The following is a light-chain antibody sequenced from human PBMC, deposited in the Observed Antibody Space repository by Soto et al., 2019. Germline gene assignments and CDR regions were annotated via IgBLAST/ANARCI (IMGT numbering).Light chain of an antibody. V-gene: IGLV2-14*01. CDR2: HVS. J-gene: IGLJ1*01. Sequence: QSALTQPASVSGSPGQSITISCTGTSSDVGGYNYVSWYQQYPGKAPKLMIFHVSNRPSGVSSRFSGSKSGNSASLTISGLQPEDEADYYCSSYTSTSTDVFGTGTKPTVL. CDR1: SSDVGGYNY. CDR3: SSYTSTSTDV.